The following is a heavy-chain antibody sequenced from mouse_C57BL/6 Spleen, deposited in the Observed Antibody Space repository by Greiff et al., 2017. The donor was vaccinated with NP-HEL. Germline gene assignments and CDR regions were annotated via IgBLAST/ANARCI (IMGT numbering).Heavy chain of an antibody. CDR1: GYAFSSYW. V-gene: IGHV1-80*01. D-gene: IGHD3-1*01. CDR3: AREEGLHSTWFAY. J-gene: IGHJ3*01. CDR2: IYPGDGDT. Sequence: VQVVESGAELVKPGASVKISCKASGYAFSSYWMNWVKQRPGKGLEWIGHIYPGDGDTNYNGKFKGKATLTADKSSSTAYMQLSSLTSEDSAVYFCAREEGLHSTWFAYWGQGTLVTVSA.